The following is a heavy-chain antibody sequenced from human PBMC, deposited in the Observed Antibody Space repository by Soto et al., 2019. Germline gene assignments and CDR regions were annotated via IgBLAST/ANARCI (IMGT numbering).Heavy chain of an antibody. J-gene: IGHJ4*02. CDR2: ISGSGGST. Sequence: GGSLRLSCAASGFTFSSYAMSWVRQAPGKGLEWVSVISGSGGSTYYADSVKGRFTISRDNSKNTLYLQMNSLRAEDTAVYYCAKYSSGWYHPFDYWGQGTLVTVSS. CDR1: GFTFSSYA. CDR3: AKYSSGWYHPFDY. V-gene: IGHV3-23*01. D-gene: IGHD6-19*01.